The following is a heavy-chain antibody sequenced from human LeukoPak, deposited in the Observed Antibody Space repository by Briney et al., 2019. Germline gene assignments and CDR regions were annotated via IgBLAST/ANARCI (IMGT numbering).Heavy chain of an antibody. V-gene: IGHV1-24*01. CDR3: ATVFPTVAGTFFDY. CDR1: GYTLTELS. J-gene: IGHJ4*02. D-gene: IGHD6-19*01. CDR2: FDPEDGET. Sequence: ASVKVSCKVSGYTLTELSMHWVRQAPGKGLEWMGGFDPEDGETIYAQEFQGRVTMTEDTSTDTAYMELSSLRSEDTAVYYCATVFPTVAGTFFDYWGQGTLVTVSS.